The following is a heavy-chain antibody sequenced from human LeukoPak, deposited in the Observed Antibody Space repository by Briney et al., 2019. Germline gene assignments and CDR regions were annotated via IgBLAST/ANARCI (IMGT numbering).Heavy chain of an antibody. Sequence: PSETLSLTCTDSGGSISSYYWSWIRQPPGKGLEWIGYIYYSGSTNYNPSLKSRVTISVDTSKNQFSLKLSSVTAADTAVYYCAREGATGKFDPWGQGTLVTVSS. J-gene: IGHJ5*02. V-gene: IGHV4-59*01. CDR2: IYYSGST. CDR3: AREGATGKFDP. D-gene: IGHD5-24*01. CDR1: GGSISSYY.